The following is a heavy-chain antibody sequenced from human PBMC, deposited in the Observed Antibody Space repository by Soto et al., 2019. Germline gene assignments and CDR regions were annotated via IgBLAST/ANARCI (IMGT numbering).Heavy chain of an antibody. D-gene: IGHD3-9*01. CDR1: GDSVSSNSAG. CDR3: ARVSGTYYDILTGYYNHYYYGMDV. CDR2: TYYRSKWYN. J-gene: IGHJ6*02. V-gene: IGHV6-1*01. Sequence: PSQTLSLTCAISGDSVSSNSAGWYWIRQSPSRGLEWLGRTYYRSKWYNDYAVSVKSRITINPDTSKNQFSLQLNSVTPEDTAVYYCARVSGTYYDILTGYYNHYYYGMDVWGQGTTVTVSS.